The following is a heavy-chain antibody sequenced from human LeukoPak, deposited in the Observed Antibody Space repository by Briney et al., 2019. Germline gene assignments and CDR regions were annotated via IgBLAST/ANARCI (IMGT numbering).Heavy chain of an antibody. J-gene: IGHJ3*02. CDR2: IFNDGTKR. Sequence: PGGSLRLSCAASGFIFSTNEMRWVRQAPGKGLVWVPRIFNDGTKRGYADSVKGRFTISRDNAKNTLYLQMNSLTGEDTAVYYCARGRVPGAYDIWGQGTMVTVS. CDR1: GFIFSTNE. CDR3: ARGRVPGAYDI. V-gene: IGHV3-74*01. D-gene: IGHD5/OR15-5a*01.